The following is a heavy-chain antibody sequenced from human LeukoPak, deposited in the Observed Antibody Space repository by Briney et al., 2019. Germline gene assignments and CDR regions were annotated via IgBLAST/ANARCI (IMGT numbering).Heavy chain of an antibody. CDR2: IWYDGSNK. Sequence: GGSLRLSCAASGFTFSSYGMHWVRQAPGKGLEWVAVIWYDGSNKYYADSVRGRSTISRDNPQNTLYLQMNSLRTEDTAVYYCARESDGYNREFDYWGQGTLVTVSS. J-gene: IGHJ4*02. D-gene: IGHD5-24*01. V-gene: IGHV3-33*01. CDR3: ARESDGYNREFDY. CDR1: GFTFSSYG.